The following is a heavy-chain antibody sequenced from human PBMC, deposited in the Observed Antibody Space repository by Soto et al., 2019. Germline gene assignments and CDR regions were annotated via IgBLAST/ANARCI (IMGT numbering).Heavy chain of an antibody. CDR1: SGSITSANW. Sequence: QVPLQESGPRLVRPSGTLSLTCTVSSGSITSANWWSWVRQPPRRGLEWIGEIYQSGSTNYNLSLKSRATPSVEKAKSPFSLSLSSVTAADTAICCCARRGGGVVLVATTPFDYWGQGTLVTVSS. V-gene: IGHV4-4*01. CDR3: ARRGGGVVLVATTPFDY. CDR2: IYQSGST. D-gene: IGHD2-21*01. J-gene: IGHJ4*02.